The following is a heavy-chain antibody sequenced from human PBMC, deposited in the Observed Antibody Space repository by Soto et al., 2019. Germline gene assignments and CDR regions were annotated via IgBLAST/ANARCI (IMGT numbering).Heavy chain of an antibody. CDR1: GLTVSSNY. D-gene: IGHD2-2*01. V-gene: IGHV3-66*01. CDR3: ARDSSLHQPLFYGMDV. J-gene: IGHJ6*02. CDR2: MYSGGSP. Sequence: EVQLVESGGGLVQPGGSLRLSCAASGLTVSSNYMSWVRQAPGKGLEWVSVMYSGGSPYYADSVKGRFIISRDNYKNTRYLQMASLRVEDTAVYYCARDSSLHQPLFYGMDVWGQGTTVTVSS.